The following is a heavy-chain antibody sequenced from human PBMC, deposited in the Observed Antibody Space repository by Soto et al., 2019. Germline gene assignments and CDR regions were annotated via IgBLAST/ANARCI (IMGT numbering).Heavy chain of an antibody. Sequence: GGSLRLSCAASGFTFSSYSMNWVRQAPGKGLEWVSSISSSSSYIYYADSVKGRFTISRDNAKNSLYLQMNSLRAEDTAVYYCARDRTGIVGATGYYYYGMDVWGQGTTVTVSS. CDR3: ARDRTGIVGATGYYYYGMDV. V-gene: IGHV3-21*01. D-gene: IGHD1-26*01. J-gene: IGHJ6*02. CDR2: ISSSSSYI. CDR1: GFTFSSYS.